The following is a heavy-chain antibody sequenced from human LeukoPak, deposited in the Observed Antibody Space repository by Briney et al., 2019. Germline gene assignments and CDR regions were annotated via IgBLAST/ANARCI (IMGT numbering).Heavy chain of an antibody. J-gene: IGHJ4*02. Sequence: PGGSLRLSCATSGFSFTDYPMNWARQAPGKGLEWISNIRTTAEGAKYAYYADSVKGRVTISRDDGKNTLYLHMNSLRDDDTAVYYCATDQRYAFDYWGQGILVTVSS. CDR1: GFSFTDYP. CDR2: IRTTAEGAKYA. V-gene: IGHV3-48*02. CDR3: ATDQRYAFDY. D-gene: IGHD3-9*01.